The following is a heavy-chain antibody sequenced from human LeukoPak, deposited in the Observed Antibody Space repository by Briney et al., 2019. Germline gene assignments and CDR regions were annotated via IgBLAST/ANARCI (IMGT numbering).Heavy chain of an antibody. D-gene: IGHD3-3*01. V-gene: IGHV3-7*03. J-gene: IGHJ4*02. CDR3: ATYDSWSGYNIAY. CDR2: INRDGSEK. CDR1: GFTLSSRW. Sequence: HAGGSLRLSCVVSGFTLSSRWVMWVRQAPGEGLEWMTNINRDGSEKSYVDSVKGRFTITRDNAENSLYLQMNSLKVEDSAIYYCATYDSWSGYNIAYWGQGTLVTVSS.